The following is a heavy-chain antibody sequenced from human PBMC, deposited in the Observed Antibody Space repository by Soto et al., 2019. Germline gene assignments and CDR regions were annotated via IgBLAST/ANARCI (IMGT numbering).Heavy chain of an antibody. Sequence: PSVPLSVTYTVAGGNFIANGWSWIRQYPGKGLEWIGYIYYAGTTSYNPSLKSRATISLETSKSQFSLRLTSVTAADTAVYYCARLGAYYQSLDPWGPGTLVTVSS. CDR2: IYYAGTT. D-gene: IGHD2-21*01. CDR3: ARLGAYYQSLDP. CDR1: GGNFIANG. V-gene: IGHV4-59*08. J-gene: IGHJ5*02.